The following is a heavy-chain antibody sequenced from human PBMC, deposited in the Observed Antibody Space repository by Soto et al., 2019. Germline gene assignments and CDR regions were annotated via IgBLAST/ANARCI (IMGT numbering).Heavy chain of an antibody. CDR1: GFTFSSYA. D-gene: IGHD4-4*01. J-gene: IGHJ4*02. CDR2: ISGSGGST. CDR3: AKDIHSSDYFDY. Sequence: EVQLLESGGGLVQPGGSLRLSCAASGFTFSSYAMSWVRQAPGKGLEWVSAISGSGGSTYYADSVKGRFTISRDNSKNTLCLQMNSLRAEDTAVYYCAKDIHSSDYFDYWGQGTLVTVSS. V-gene: IGHV3-23*01.